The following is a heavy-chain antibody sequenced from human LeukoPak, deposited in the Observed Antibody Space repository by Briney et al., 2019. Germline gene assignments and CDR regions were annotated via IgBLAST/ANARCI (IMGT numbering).Heavy chain of an antibody. CDR1: GFTVSRNY. V-gene: IGHV3-53*01. CDR2: IYSAGST. D-gene: IGHD4-23*01. CDR3: ARGDDYGGAWYYFDC. J-gene: IGHJ4*02. Sequence: PGGSLRLSCAASGFTVSRNYYMNWVRQAPGKGLEWVSVIYSAGSTYYADSVEGRFTISRDNSKNTVYLQMNSLRAEDTAVYYCARGDDYGGAWYYFDCWGQGTLVTVSS.